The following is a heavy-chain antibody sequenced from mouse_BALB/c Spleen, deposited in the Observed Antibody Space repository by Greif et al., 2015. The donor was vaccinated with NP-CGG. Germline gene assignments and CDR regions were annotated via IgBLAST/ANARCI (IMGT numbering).Heavy chain of an antibody. D-gene: IGHD2-3*01. CDR2: ISSGGGST. CDR3: ARHFYDGYYGEDY. V-gene: IGHV5-12-1*01. Sequence: EVQRVESGGGLVKPGGSLKLSCAASGFAFSSYDMSWVRQTPEKRLEWVAYISSGGGSTYYPDTAKGRFTISRGNAKNTLYLQMSSLKSEDTAMYYCARHFYDGYYGEDYWGQGTTLTVSS. CDR1: GFAFSSYD. J-gene: IGHJ2*01.